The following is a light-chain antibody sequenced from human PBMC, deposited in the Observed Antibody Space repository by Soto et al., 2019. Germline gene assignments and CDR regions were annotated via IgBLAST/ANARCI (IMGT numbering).Light chain of an antibody. V-gene: IGLV2-11*01. CDR3: CSYAGSYTFGV. CDR1: SSDVGGYNY. Sequence: QSALTQPRSVSGSPGQSVTISCTGTSSDVGGYNYVSWYQQHSGKAPKLMIYDVSKRPSGVPDRFSGSNSGNTASLTISGLQAEDEADYYCCSYAGSYTFGVFGTGTKVTVL. CDR2: DVS. J-gene: IGLJ1*01.